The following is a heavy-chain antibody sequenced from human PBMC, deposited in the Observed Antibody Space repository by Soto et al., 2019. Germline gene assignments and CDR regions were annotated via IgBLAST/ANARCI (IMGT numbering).Heavy chain of an antibody. CDR2: IYYSGST. V-gene: IGHV4-39*01. Sequence: PSGTLSLTCTVSGGYISSSSYYWGWIRQPPGKGLEWIGSIYYSGSTYYNPSLKSRVTISVDTSKNQFSLKLSSVTAADTAVYYCARTYSWYSSSSFWFDPWGQGTLVTVSS. J-gene: IGHJ5*02. CDR1: GGYISSSSYY. CDR3: ARTYSWYSSSSFWFDP. D-gene: IGHD6-6*01.